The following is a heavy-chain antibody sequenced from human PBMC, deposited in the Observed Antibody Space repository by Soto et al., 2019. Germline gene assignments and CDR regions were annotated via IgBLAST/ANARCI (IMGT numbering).Heavy chain of an antibody. D-gene: IGHD2-2*02. CDR1: GFTFSSYA. V-gene: IGHV3-30-3*01. J-gene: IGHJ4*02. Sequence: LRLSCGASGFTFSSYAMHGVRQAPGKGLEWVAVISYDGSNKYYADSVKGRFTISRDNSKNTLYLQMNSLRAEDTAVYYCAREKFKLQYCSSTSCYTAPFDYWGQGTLVTVSS. CDR2: ISYDGSNK. CDR3: AREKFKLQYCSSTSCYTAPFDY.